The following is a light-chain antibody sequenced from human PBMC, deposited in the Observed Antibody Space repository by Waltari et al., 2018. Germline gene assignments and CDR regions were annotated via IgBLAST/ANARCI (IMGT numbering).Light chain of an antibody. CDR3: QQYYDYQRS. CDR2: AAS. V-gene: IGKV1-8*01. Sequence: AIRMTQSPSSLPASTGDRVPITCRASQSVSTYLAWYQQNPGKAPKLLIYAASTLQRGVPLRFSGSGSGTDFTLSISCLQSEDFATYYCQQYYDYQRSFGQGTKVEIK. J-gene: IGKJ1*01. CDR1: QSVSTY.